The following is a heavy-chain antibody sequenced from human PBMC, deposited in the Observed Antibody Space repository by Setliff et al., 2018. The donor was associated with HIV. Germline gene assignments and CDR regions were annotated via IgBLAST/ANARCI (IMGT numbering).Heavy chain of an antibody. D-gene: IGHD2-21*01. Sequence: PGGSLRLSCAASGFTFSSYSMNWVRQAPGKGLEWVGRIKKSSDGGKTDDASPVKGRFTISRDDSKNTLYLQMNSLKTEDTGVYFCATDNGPSYSMDIWGQGATVTVSS. CDR2: IKKSSDGGKT. CDR1: GFTFSSYS. V-gene: IGHV3-15*01. J-gene: IGHJ6*02. CDR3: ATDNGPSYSMDI.